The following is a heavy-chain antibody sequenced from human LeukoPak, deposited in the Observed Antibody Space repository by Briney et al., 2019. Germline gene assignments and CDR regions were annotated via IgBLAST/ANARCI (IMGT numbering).Heavy chain of an antibody. D-gene: IGHD3-3*01. CDR2: IIPIFGTA. J-gene: IGHJ4*02. Sequence: VASVKVSCKASGGTFSSYAISWVRQAPGQGLEWMGGIIPIFGTANYAQKFQGRVTITTDESTSTAYMELSSLRSEDTAVYYCARLYYDFWSGYPHHGYYFDYWGQGTLVTVSS. CDR1: GGTFSSYA. V-gene: IGHV1-69*05. CDR3: ARLYYDFWSGYPHHGYYFDY.